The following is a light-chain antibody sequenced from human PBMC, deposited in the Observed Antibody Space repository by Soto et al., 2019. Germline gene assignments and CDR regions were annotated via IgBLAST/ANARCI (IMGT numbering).Light chain of an antibody. Sequence: QSVLTQPPSVSGAPGQRVTISCTGSSSNIGAGYDVHWYQQLPGTAPKLLTYGNSNRPSGVPDRFSGSKSGTSASLAITGLQAEEEADYYCQSYDSSLSGAVFGGGTKVTVL. V-gene: IGLV1-40*01. CDR3: QSYDSSLSGAV. CDR2: GNS. J-gene: IGLJ2*01. CDR1: SSNIGAGYD.